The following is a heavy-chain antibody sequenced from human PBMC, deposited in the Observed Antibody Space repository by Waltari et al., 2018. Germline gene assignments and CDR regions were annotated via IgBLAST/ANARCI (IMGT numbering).Heavy chain of an antibody. J-gene: IGHJ6*02. Sequence: EVQLVESGGGLVQPGGSLRLSCAASGFTFSSYEMNWVRQAPGKGLEWVSYISSSGRTKYYADSGKGRFTISRDNAKNSLYLQMSSRRAEDTAVYYCARDGTVTHYYYYGMDVWGQGTTVTVSS. D-gene: IGHD4-4*01. CDR1: GFTFSSYE. CDR3: ARDGTVTHYYYYGMDV. CDR2: ISSSGRTK. V-gene: IGHV3-48*03.